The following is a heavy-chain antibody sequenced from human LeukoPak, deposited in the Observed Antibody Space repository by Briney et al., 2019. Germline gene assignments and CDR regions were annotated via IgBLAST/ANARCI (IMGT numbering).Heavy chain of an antibody. CDR3: ASGSGRIRSYGY. Sequence: GGSLRPSCAASGFTVSSNYMSWVRQAPGKGLEWVSVIYSGGTTYYADSVKGRFTISRDNSKNTLYLQMSSLRAEDTAVYHCASGSGRIRSYGYWGQRTLVTVSS. D-gene: IGHD5-18*01. V-gene: IGHV3-53*01. J-gene: IGHJ4*02. CDR2: IYSGGTT. CDR1: GFTVSSNY.